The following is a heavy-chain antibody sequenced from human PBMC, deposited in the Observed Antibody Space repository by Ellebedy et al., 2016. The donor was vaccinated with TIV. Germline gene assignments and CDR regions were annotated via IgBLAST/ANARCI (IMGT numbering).Heavy chain of an antibody. D-gene: IGHD4-17*01. CDR1: GFSFRSYW. Sequence: PGGSLRLSCAASGFSFRSYWMSWVRQAPGKGLEWVANIYQDGSDQYYVDSAKGRFTISRDNANNSLFLQMNSLRAEDTAVYYCARRGSYGDYAVQVNSWFDPWGRGTLVTVSS. CDR3: ARRGSYGDYAVQVNSWFDP. J-gene: IGHJ5*02. V-gene: IGHV3-7*01. CDR2: IYQDGSDQ.